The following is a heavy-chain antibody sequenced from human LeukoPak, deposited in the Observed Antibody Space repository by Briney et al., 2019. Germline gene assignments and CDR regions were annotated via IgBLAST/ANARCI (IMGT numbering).Heavy chain of an antibody. CDR1: GFTFSSYG. CDR2: ISYDGSNK. V-gene: IGHV3-30*18. D-gene: IGHD6-19*01. CDR3: AKDPTKQWLVIDY. J-gene: IGHJ4*02. Sequence: GGSLRLSCAASGFTFSSYGMHWVRQAPGKGLEWVAVISYDGSNKYYADSVKGRFTISRDNSKNTLYLQMNSLRAEDTAVYYCAKDPTKQWLVIDYWGQGTLVTVSS.